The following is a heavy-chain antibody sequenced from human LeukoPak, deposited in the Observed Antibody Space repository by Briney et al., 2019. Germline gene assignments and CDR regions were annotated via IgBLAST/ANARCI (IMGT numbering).Heavy chain of an antibody. CDR2: ICSSNSYI. Sequence: GGSLRLSCAASGYTFSSYSMHWVRQAPGKGLEWVSSICSSNSYIYYGDSVQGRFTISRENAKNSLFPQMNRLGAEDTAVYYCARRPDMAYDCDYWGQGTLVTVSS. V-gene: IGHV3-21*06. J-gene: IGHJ4*02. D-gene: IGHD3-9*01. CDR3: ARRPDMAYDCDY. CDR1: GYTFSSYS.